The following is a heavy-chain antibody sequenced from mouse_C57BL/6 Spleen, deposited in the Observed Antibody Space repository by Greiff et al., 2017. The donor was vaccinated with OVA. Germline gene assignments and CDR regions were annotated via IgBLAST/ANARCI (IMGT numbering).Heavy chain of an antibody. CDR3: TGVHYFDY. J-gene: IGHJ2*01. CDR2: IRLKSDNYAT. Sequence: DVQLVESGGGLVQPGGSMKLSCVASGFTFSNYWMNWVRQSPEKGLEWVAQIRLKSDNYATHYAESVKGRFTISRDDSKSSVYLQMNNLRAEDTGIYYCTGVHYFDYWGQGTTLTVSS. CDR1: GFTFSNYW. V-gene: IGHV6-3*01.